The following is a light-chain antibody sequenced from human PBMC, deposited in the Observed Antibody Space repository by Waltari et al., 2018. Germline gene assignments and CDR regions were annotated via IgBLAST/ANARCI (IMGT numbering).Light chain of an antibody. Sequence: QSALTQPASVSGSPGQSITISCTGTSSDIGASNYASWYQHHPGKAPKLIICEVRNRPSGVSDRFSGSKSGNTASLTISGLQTEDEAEYYCSSYTTSKILLFGGGTRLTVL. CDR3: SSYTTSKILL. CDR2: EVR. V-gene: IGLV2-14*01. CDR1: SSDIGASNY. J-gene: IGLJ2*01.